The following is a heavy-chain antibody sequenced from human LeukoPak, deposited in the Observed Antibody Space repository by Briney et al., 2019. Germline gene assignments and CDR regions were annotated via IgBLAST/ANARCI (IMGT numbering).Heavy chain of an antibody. D-gene: IGHD1-26*01. CDR3: ARGTRADDAFDI. CDR2: TIPIFGTA. Sequence: GASVKVSCKASGGTFSSYAISWVRQAPGQGLEWMGGTIPIFGTANYAQKFQGRVTITTDESTSTAYMELSSLRSEDTAVYYCARGTRADDAFDIWGQGTMVTVSS. J-gene: IGHJ3*02. CDR1: GGTFSSYA. V-gene: IGHV1-69*05.